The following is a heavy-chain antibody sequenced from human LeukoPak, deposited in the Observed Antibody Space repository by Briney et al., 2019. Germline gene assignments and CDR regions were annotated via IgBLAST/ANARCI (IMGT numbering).Heavy chain of an antibody. J-gene: IGHJ4*02. Sequence: PGGSLRLSCAASGFTFRNSWMSWVRQAPGKGLEWVANIEVDGSEKYYVDSVEGRFDISRDNAKNSLYLQMNSLRGEDTAVYYCAKAGSSVLWDWGQGTLVTVSS. CDR2: IEVDGSEK. CDR1: GFTFRNSW. V-gene: IGHV3-7*01. CDR3: AKAGSSVLWD. D-gene: IGHD3-22*01.